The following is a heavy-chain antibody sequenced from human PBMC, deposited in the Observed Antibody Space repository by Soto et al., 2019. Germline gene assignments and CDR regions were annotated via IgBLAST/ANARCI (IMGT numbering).Heavy chain of an antibody. J-gene: IGHJ6*02. CDR3: MKAHESGDFLGMSV. CDR2: MYKTGET. D-gene: IGHD3-10*01. V-gene: IGHV4-61*01. CDR1: GGSVSTGMKY. Sequence: SETLSLTCTVSGGSVSTGMKYWGWVRQPPGKALEFIGYMYKTGETLLNSSLKSRVTLSMETSKNQFSLTLSSVTAADTAVYFCMKAHESGDFLGMSVWGPGTTVTAP.